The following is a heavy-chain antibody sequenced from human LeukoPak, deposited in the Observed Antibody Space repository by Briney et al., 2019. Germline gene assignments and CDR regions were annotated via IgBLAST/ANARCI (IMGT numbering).Heavy chain of an antibody. V-gene: IGHV7-4-1*02. D-gene: IGHD2-2*01. CDR2: INTNTRNP. CDR3: ARDKYQLPYEIDY. J-gene: IGHJ4*02. Sequence: ASVKVSCKASGYTFTNFAMRWVRQAPGQGLEWMGWINTNTRNPTYAQGFTGRFVFSLDTSLSTAYLQISSLKAEDTAVYYCARDKYQLPYEIDYWGQGTLVTVSS. CDR1: GYTFTNFA.